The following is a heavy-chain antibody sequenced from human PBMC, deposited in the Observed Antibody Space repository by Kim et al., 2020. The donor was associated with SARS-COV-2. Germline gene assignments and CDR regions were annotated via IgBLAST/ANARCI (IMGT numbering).Heavy chain of an antibody. J-gene: IGHJ4*02. Sequence: GGSLRLSCVDSGITSSSYWLTWVRQAPGKGLEWVANIKRDGSERYYGDSVKGRFTISRDNAKSSVFLQMNSLRSEDTAVYYCEISGIWGQGTLVTVSS. CDR1: GITSSSYW. CDR2: IKRDGSER. V-gene: IGHV3-7*01. CDR3: EISGI.